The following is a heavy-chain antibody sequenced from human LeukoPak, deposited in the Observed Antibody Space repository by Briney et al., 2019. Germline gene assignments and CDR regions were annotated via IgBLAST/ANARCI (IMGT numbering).Heavy chain of an antibody. Sequence: GGSLRLSCAASGFTFSSYAMHWVRQAPGKGLEWVAVISFDGTNKYYADSVKGRFTISRDNSKNTLYLQMNSLRAEDTAVYYCARDTSVGRLHGALDIWGQGTKGHVSS. CDR3: ARDTSVGRLHGALDI. D-gene: IGHD6-25*01. J-gene: IGHJ3*02. CDR1: GFTFSSYA. CDR2: ISFDGTNK. V-gene: IGHV3-30*04.